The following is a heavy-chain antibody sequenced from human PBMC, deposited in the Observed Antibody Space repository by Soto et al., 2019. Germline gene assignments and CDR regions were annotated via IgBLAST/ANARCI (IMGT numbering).Heavy chain of an antibody. Sequence: ASVKVSCKASGYTFTGYYMHWVRQAPGQGLEWKGRINPNSGGTNYAQKFQGWVTMTRDTSISTAYMKLSRLRSDDTAVYYCARVVDLLQAFDIWGQGTMVTVSS. V-gene: IGHV1-2*04. CDR3: ARVVDLLQAFDI. D-gene: IGHD1-26*01. CDR1: GYTFTGYY. CDR2: INPNSGGT. J-gene: IGHJ3*02.